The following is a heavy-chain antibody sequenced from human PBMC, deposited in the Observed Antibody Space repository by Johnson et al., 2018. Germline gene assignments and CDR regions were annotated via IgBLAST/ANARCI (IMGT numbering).Heavy chain of an antibody. J-gene: IGHJ3*01. V-gene: IGHV4-59*01. CDR2: IYYDGST. Sequence: QVQLQESGPGLVKPSETLSLICTVSGGFINNFYWSWIRQSPEKGLEWIGYIYYDGSTTYNPSVKSRGTISADTSKNQVSLKVTSVIAADTAIYYCARDKNDGFDVWGQGTFVTVSS. CDR1: GGFINNFY. CDR3: ARDKNDGFDV.